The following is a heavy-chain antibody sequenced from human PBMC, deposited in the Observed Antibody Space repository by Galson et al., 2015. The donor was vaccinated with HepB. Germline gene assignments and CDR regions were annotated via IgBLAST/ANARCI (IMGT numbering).Heavy chain of an antibody. CDR2: IIPILGIV. J-gene: IGHJ4*02. CDR3: VTSRTGTYSSGSAFDY. V-gene: IGHV1-69*02. D-gene: IGHD3-10*01. CDR1: GGTFTSQT. Sequence: SVKVSCKASGGTFTSQTFNWVRQAPGHGLEWMGRIIPILGIVDYAEKFHDRVTITADKSTSTTYMELTNLESDNTAIYYCVTSRTGTYSSGSAFDYWGQGTQVTVSS.